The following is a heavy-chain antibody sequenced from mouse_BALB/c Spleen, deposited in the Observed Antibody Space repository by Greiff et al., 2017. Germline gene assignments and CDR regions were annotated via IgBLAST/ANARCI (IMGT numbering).Heavy chain of an antibody. V-gene: IGHV3-2*02. Sequence: VQLQQSGPGLVKPSQSLSLTCTVTGYSITSDYAWNWIRQFPGNKLEWMGYISYSGSTSYNPSLKSRISITRDTSKNQFFLQLNSVTTEDTATYYCARGEVPYYAMDYWGQGTSVTVSS. J-gene: IGHJ4*01. CDR1: GYSITSDYA. CDR2: ISYSGST. CDR3: ARGEVPYYAMDY.